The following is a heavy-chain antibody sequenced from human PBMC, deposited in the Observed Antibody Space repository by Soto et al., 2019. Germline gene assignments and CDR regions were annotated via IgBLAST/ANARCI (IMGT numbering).Heavy chain of an antibody. J-gene: IGHJ6*03. D-gene: IGHD6-6*01. V-gene: IGHV4-59*01. CDR2: IYYSGST. Sequence: SETLSLPCTVSDGSISSYYWSWILKPPGKGLEWIGYIYYSGSTNYNPSLKSRVTISVDTSKNQFSLKLSSVTAADTAVYYCARCFRPVSYYYYYMDVWGKGTTVTVSS. CDR3: ARCFRPVSYYYYYMDV. CDR1: DGSISSYY.